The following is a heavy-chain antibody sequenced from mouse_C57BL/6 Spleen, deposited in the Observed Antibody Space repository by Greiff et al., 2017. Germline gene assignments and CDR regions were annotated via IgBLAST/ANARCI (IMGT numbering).Heavy chain of an antibody. CDR2: IYPRDGST. Sequence: VQLQESDAELVKPGASVKISCKVSGYTFTDHTIHWMKQRPEQGLEWIGYIYPRDGSTKYNEKFKGKATLTAVKSSSTAYMQLNSLTSEDSAVYFCARIYDGYSYAMDYWGQGTSVTVSS. J-gene: IGHJ4*01. CDR3: ARIYDGYSYAMDY. D-gene: IGHD2-3*01. V-gene: IGHV1-78*01. CDR1: GYTFTDHT.